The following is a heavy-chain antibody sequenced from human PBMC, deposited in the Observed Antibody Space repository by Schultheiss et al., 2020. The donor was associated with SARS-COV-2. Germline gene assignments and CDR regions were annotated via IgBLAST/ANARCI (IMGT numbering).Heavy chain of an antibody. CDR2: ISSSSSYI. CDR3: ARDYCSSTSCYYFDY. CDR1: GFTFSSYS. J-gene: IGHJ4*02. D-gene: IGHD2-2*01. V-gene: IGHV3-21*01. Sequence: GESLKISCAASGFTFSSYSMNWVRQAPGKGLEWVSSISSSSSYIYYADSVKGRFTIPRDNAKNSLYLQMNSLRAEDTAVYYCARDYCSSTSCYYFDYWGQGTLVTVSS.